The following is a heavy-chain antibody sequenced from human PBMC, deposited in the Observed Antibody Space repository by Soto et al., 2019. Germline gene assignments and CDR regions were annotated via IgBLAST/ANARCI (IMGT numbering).Heavy chain of an antibody. D-gene: IGHD6-13*01. V-gene: IGHV1-18*04. Sequence: QVQLVQSGPEVRKPGASVKVSCKASGYIFSRYGISWVRQAPGQGLEWMAWISGYNGNTKFGEKHKGRVNLTTDTSTSTAYMELRSLRSDDTAVYYCAKEAAAEQNYYGLDVWGQGTTVIVSS. J-gene: IGHJ6*02. CDR2: ISGYNGNT. CDR1: GYIFSRYG. CDR3: AKEAAAEQNYYGLDV.